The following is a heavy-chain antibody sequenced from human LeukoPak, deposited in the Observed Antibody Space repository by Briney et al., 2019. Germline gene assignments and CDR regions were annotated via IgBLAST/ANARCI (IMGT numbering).Heavy chain of an antibody. V-gene: IGHV1-18*01. CDR2: ISSYNGYT. J-gene: IGHJ3*02. Sequence: ASLKVSCMASGYSFTNYGITWVRQAPGQGPEWMGWISSYNGYTKYAQKFQGRVTMTTVRFTNTAYVELRSLRSEDTAVYYCARERGSGSYEGLDAFDIWGQGTMVTVSS. CDR3: ARERGSGSYEGLDAFDI. CDR1: GYSFTNYG. D-gene: IGHD1-26*01.